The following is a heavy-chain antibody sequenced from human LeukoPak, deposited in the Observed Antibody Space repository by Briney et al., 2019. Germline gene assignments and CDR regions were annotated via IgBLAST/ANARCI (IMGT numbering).Heavy chain of an antibody. J-gene: IGHJ3*02. V-gene: IGHV3-33*01. D-gene: IGHD1-26*01. CDR2: IWYDGSNK. Sequence: QPGGSLRLSCAASGFTFSSYGMHWVRQAPGKGLEWVAVIWYDGSNKYYADSVKGRFTISRDNSKNTLYLQMNSLRAEETAVYYCAREVAGAALDAFDIWGQGKMVNVSS. CDR1: GFTFSSYG. CDR3: AREVAGAALDAFDI.